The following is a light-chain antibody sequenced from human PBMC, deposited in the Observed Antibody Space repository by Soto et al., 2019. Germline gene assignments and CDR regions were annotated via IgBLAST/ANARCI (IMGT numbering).Light chain of an antibody. V-gene: IGKV3-11*01. CDR3: QQRANWPPIT. J-gene: IGKJ5*01. CDR2: DAS. CDR1: QSVDNY. Sequence: PEERATLSCRASQSVDNYLAWYQQKPGQAPRLLIYDASNRATGVPARFSGSGSGTDFTLTISSLESEDFGVYYCQQRANWPPITFGQGTRLEIK.